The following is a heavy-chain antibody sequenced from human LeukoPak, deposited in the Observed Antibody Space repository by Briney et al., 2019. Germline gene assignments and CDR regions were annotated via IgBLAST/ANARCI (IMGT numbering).Heavy chain of an antibody. CDR3: ARVRTWFDP. CDR2: INEDGSEK. Sequence: GGSLRLSCAASGFSFSSYWMSWVRQAPGKGLEWVANINEDGSEKFNVDSVKGRFTISRDNAKNSLYLQMNSLRAEDTAVYYCARVRTWFDPWGQGTLVTVSS. CDR1: GFSFSSYW. J-gene: IGHJ5*02. V-gene: IGHV3-7*04.